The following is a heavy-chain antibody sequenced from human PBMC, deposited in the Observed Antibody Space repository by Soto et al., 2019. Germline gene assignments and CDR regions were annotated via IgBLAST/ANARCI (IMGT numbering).Heavy chain of an antibody. CDR2: IKQDGSEK. D-gene: IGHD6-13*01. Sequence: EVQLVESGGGLVQPGGSLRLSCAASGSTFSSYWMSWVRQAPGKGLEWVANIKQDGSEKYYVDSVKGRFTISRDNAKNSLYLQMNSLRAEETAVYYCARVGPAAATCYYYGMDVWGQGTTVTVSS. CDR1: GSTFSSYW. CDR3: ARVGPAAATCYYYGMDV. V-gene: IGHV3-7*04. J-gene: IGHJ6*02.